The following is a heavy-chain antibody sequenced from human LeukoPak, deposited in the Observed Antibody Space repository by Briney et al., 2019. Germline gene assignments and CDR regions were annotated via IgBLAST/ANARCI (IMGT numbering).Heavy chain of an antibody. J-gene: IGHJ4*02. CDR3: AGGLGYARSY. D-gene: IGHD2-2*01. CDR2: TYSGGST. V-gene: IGHV3-66*01. Sequence: GGSLRLSCVPSGLTVSSNYMSRVRQAPGKGLEWVSVTYSGGSTDYADSVKGRFTISRDTSKNTLYLQMNSLRVEDTAVYYCAGGLGYARSYWGQGTLVTVSS. CDR1: GLTVSSNY.